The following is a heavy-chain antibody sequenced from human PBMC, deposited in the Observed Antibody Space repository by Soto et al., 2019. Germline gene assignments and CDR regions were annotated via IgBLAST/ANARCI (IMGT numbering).Heavy chain of an antibody. V-gene: IGHV3-74*01. Sequence: VGSLRLSCAASGFTFSSYWMHWVRQAPGKGLVWVSRINSDGSSTSYADSVKGRFTISRDNAKNTLYLQMNSLRAEDTAVYYCATPHFTMVRGADRYYYYGMDVWGQGTTVTVSS. CDR3: ATPHFTMVRGADRYYYYGMDV. CDR2: INSDGSST. J-gene: IGHJ6*02. CDR1: GFTFSSYW. D-gene: IGHD3-10*01.